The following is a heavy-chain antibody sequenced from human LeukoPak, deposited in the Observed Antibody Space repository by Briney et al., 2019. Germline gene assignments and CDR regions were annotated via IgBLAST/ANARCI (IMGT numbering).Heavy chain of an antibody. D-gene: IGHD2-21*02. CDR3: ARHIVVVTAIGAFDI. CDR1: GYSFTSYW. V-gene: IGHV5-51*01. J-gene: IGHJ3*02. CDR2: IYPGDSDT. Sequence: GESLKNSCKGSGYSFTSYWIGWVRQMPGKGLEWMGIIYPGDSDTRYSPSFQGQVTISADKSISTAYRQWSSLKASDTAMYYCARHIVVVTAIGAFDIWGQGTMVTVSS.